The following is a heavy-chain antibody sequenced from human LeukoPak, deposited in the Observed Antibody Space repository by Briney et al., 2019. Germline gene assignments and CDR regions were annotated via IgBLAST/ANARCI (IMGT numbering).Heavy chain of an antibody. CDR1: GGSISSSSYY. J-gene: IGHJ5*02. D-gene: IGHD3-9*01. Sequence: SETLSLTCTVSGGSISSSSYYWGRIRQSPGKGLEWIGRAYYSGSPYYDPSLKSRVTISVDTSKNQFSLKLSSVTAADTAVYYCASHSAEYDILTGYHSYNSFDPWGQGILVTVSS. CDR2: AYYSGSP. CDR3: ASHSAEYDILTGYHSYNSFDP. V-gene: IGHV4-39*01.